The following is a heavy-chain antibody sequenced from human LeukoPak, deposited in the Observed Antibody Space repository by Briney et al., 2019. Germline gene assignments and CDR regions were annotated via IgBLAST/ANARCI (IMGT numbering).Heavy chain of an antibody. D-gene: IGHD6-19*01. Sequence: GASVKVSCKASGGTFSSYAISWVRQAPGQGLEWMGGIIPIFGTANYAQKFQGRVTITADESTSTAYMELSSLRSEDTAVYYCAGGGPHESERHWYRSGWYTDYWGQGTLVTVSS. CDR2: IIPIFGTA. CDR3: AGGGPHESERHWYRSGWYTDY. J-gene: IGHJ4*02. V-gene: IGHV1-69*13. CDR1: GGTFSSYA.